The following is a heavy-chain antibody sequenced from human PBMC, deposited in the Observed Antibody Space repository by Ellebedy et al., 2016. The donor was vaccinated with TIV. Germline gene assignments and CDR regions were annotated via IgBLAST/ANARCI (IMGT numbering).Heavy chain of an antibody. J-gene: IGHJ4*02. D-gene: IGHD7-27*01. V-gene: IGHV3-23*01. CDR2: ISGTGATT. Sequence: GGSLRLSXAASGFNSNNYAMTWVRQAPGKGLEYVSAISGTGATTYYADSVKGRFTISRATSQNTLYLQMNSLRVDDTAIYYCAKVNKWGQGYFDYWGQGTLVTVSS. CDR1: GFNSNNYA. CDR3: AKVNKWGQGYFDY.